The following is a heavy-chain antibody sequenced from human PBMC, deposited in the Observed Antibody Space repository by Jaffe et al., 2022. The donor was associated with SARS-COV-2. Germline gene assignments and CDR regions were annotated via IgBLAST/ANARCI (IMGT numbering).Heavy chain of an antibody. V-gene: IGHV3-11*06. J-gene: IGHJ4*02. CDR1: GFTFSDYY. CDR2: ISSSSSYT. D-gene: IGHD6-19*01. CDR3: AREAVAGSVDY. Sequence: QVQLVESGGGLVKPGGSLRLSCAASGFTFSDYYMSWIRQAPGKGLEWVSYISSSSSYTNYADSVKGRFTISRDNAKNSLYLQMNSLRAEDTAVYYCAREAVAGSVDYWGQGTLVTVSS.